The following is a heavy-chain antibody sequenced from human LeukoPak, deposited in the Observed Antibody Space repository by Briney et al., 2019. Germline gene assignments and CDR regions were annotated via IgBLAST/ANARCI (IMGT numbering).Heavy chain of an antibody. J-gene: IGHJ4*02. Sequence: GGSLRLSCAASGFTFSSYAMSWVRQAPGKGLEWVSAISGSGGSTYYADSVKGRFTISRDNARNSLYLQMNSLRAEDTAVYYSARDDGGNYPATLEFWGQGTLVTVSS. D-gene: IGHD4-23*01. CDR1: GFTFSSYA. V-gene: IGHV3-23*01. CDR2: ISGSGGST. CDR3: ARDDGGNYPATLEF.